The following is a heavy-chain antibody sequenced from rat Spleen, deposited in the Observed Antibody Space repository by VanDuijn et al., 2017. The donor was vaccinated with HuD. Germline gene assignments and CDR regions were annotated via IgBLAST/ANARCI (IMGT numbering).Heavy chain of an antibody. V-gene: IGHV5-31*01. Sequence: EVQLVESGGGLVQPGRSLKLSCVASGFTFKNYWMTWIRQAPGKGLEWVASITNSAGSTYYPDSVKGRFTISRDNAKNTVDMQLSSLRSEDTAMYFCARERGYSRNFDYWGQGVMVTVSS. D-gene: IGHD1-2*01. CDR2: ITNSAGST. CDR1: GFTFKNYW. CDR3: ARERGYSRNFDY. J-gene: IGHJ2*01.